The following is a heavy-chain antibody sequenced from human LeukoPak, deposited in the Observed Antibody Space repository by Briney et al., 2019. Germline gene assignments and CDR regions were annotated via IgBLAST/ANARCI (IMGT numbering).Heavy chain of an antibody. CDR3: AREPFHDYGGNSSY. V-gene: IGHV3-21*01. CDR1: GFTFSSYS. J-gene: IGHJ4*02. CDR2: ISSSSSYI. D-gene: IGHD4-23*01. Sequence: PGGSLRLSCAASGFTFSSYSMNWVRHAPGKGLEWVSSISSSSSYIYYADSVKGRFTISRDNAKNSLYLQMNSLRAEDTAVYYCAREPFHDYGGNSSYWGQGTLVTVSS.